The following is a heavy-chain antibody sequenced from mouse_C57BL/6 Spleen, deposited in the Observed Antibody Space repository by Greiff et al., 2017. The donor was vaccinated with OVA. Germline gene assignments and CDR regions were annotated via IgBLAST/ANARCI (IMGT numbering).Heavy chain of an antibody. J-gene: IGHJ4*01. V-gene: IGHV5-16*01. Sequence: EVKVVESEGGLVQPGSSMKLSCTASGFTFSDYYMAWVRQVPEKGLEWVANINYDGSSTYYLDSLKSRFIISRDNAKNSLYLQMSSLKSEDTATYYCARSRGSNYAMDYWGQGTSVTVSS. D-gene: IGHD1-1*01. CDR2: INYDGSST. CDR3: ARSRGSNYAMDY. CDR1: GFTFSDYY.